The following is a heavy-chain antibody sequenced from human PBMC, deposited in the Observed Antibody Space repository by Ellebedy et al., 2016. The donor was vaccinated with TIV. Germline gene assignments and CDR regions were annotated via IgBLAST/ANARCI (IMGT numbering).Heavy chain of an antibody. CDR1: GGSISSYY. Sequence: MPGGSLRLSCTVSGGSISSYYWSWIRQPPGKGLEWIGYIYYSGSTNYNPSLKSRVTISVDTSKNQFSLKLSSVTAADTAVYYCARGNGGDSLIPFDPWGQGTLVTVSS. J-gene: IGHJ5*02. CDR2: IYYSGST. CDR3: ARGNGGDSLIPFDP. V-gene: IGHV4-59*01. D-gene: IGHD2-21*02.